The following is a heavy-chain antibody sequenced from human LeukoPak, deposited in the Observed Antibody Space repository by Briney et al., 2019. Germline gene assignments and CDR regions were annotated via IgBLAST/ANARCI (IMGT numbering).Heavy chain of an antibody. Sequence: SETLSLTCAVYGGSFSAYYWSWIRQPPGKGLEWIGEINHSGSTNYNPSLKSRVTISIATSKNQFSLEMSSVTAADTAVYYCARGRGARSSRWYNWFDPWGQGTLVTVSS. V-gene: IGHV4-34*01. CDR2: INHSGST. CDR3: ARGRGARSSRWYNWFDP. D-gene: IGHD6-13*01. CDR1: GGSFSAYY. J-gene: IGHJ5*02.